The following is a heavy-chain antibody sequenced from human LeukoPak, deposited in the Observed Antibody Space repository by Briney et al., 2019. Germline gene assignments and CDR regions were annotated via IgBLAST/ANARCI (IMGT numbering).Heavy chain of an antibody. D-gene: IGHD4-17*01. CDR3: AKGEDYGDYVWYFDY. Sequence: GGSLRLSCAASGFTFSSYAMSWVRQAPGKGLEWVSAISGSGGSTYYADSVKGRFTISRDNSKNTLYLQMNSLRDEDTAVYYCAKGEDYGDYVWYFDYWGQGTLVTVSS. V-gene: IGHV3-23*01. J-gene: IGHJ4*02. CDR2: ISGSGGST. CDR1: GFTFSSYA.